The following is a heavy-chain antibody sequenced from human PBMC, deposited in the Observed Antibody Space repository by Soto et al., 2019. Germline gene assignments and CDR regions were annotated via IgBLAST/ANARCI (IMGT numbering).Heavy chain of an antibody. J-gene: IGHJ4*02. D-gene: IGHD3-3*01. CDR2: VKSKADGGTE. V-gene: IGHV3-15*07. Sequence: EVQLVESGGGLVQPGGSLRLSCAASGFSITNTWMHWVRQAPGKGLEWVGRVKSKADGGTEDYAAPVKGRFTVSRDDSKNTPYLQMTSLKMEDTAGYYCSSYHDFWGGHTPLWGQGTLVTVSS. CDR3: SSYHDFWGGHTPL. CDR1: GFSITNTW.